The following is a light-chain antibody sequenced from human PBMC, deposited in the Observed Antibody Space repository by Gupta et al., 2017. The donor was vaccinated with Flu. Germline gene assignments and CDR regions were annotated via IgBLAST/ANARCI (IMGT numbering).Light chain of an antibody. CDR3: QQRYSTPLT. CDR1: QSISSY. J-gene: IGKJ4*01. V-gene: IGKV1-39*01. Sequence: DIQMTQSLSSLSACVGDRVTITCRACQSISSYLNWYQQKPGKAPKLLIYAASSLQSGVPSTFSGSGSCTDFTLPISSLQPEDFATYYCQQRYSTPLTFGGGTKVEIK. CDR2: AAS.